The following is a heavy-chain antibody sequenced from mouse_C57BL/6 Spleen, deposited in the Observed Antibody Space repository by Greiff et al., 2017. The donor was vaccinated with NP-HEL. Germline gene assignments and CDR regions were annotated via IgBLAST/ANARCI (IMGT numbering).Heavy chain of an antibody. CDR1: GFNIKDDY. J-gene: IGHJ2*01. V-gene: IGHV14-4*01. Sequence: EVQLQQSGAELVRPGASVKLSCTASGFNIKDDYMHWVKQRPEQGLEWIGWIDPENGDTEYASKFQGKATITADTSSNTAYLQLSSLTSEDTAVYYCTTGLGADYWGQGTTLTVSS. CDR3: TTGLGADY. CDR2: IDPENGDT.